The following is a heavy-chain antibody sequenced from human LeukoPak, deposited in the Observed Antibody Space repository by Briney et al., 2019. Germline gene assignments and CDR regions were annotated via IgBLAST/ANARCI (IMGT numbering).Heavy chain of an antibody. CDR1: GYTFTSYC. J-gene: IGHJ6*03. V-gene: IGHV1-18*01. D-gene: IGHD3-3*01. CDR3: ARDPYDFWSGYDYYYYMDV. Sequence: ASVKVSCKASGYTFTSYCISLVRQATGQGLEWMGWISAYNVNTNYAQKLQGRVTMTTDTSTSTAYMELRRLRSDDTAVYYCARDPYDFWSGYDYYYYMDVWGKGTTVTVSS. CDR2: ISAYNVNT.